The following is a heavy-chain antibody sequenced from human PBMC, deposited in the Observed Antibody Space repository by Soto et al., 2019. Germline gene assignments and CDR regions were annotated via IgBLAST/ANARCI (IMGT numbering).Heavy chain of an antibody. Sequence: QVQLVESGGGVVQPGRSLRLSCAASGFTFSSYAMHWVRQAPGKGLEWVALISYDGSNKYYADSVKGRFTISRDNSKKTLYLQMNSLRAEDTAVYYCGRCSSTSCHLGSDYWGQGTLVTVSS. CDR2: ISYDGSNK. D-gene: IGHD2-2*01. V-gene: IGHV3-30-3*01. J-gene: IGHJ4*02. CDR1: GFTFSSYA. CDR3: GRCSSTSCHLGSDY.